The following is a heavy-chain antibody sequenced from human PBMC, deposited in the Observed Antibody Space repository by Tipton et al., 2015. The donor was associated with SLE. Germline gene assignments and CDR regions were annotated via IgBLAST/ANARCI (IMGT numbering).Heavy chain of an antibody. CDR3: ARDPHSSGWSFDY. V-gene: IGHV4-59*12. CDR2: IYYSGST. D-gene: IGHD6-19*01. CDR1: GGSISSYY. J-gene: IGHJ4*02. Sequence: TLSLTCTVSGGSISSYYWSWIRQPPGKGLEWIGYIYYSGSTYYNPSLKSRVSISVDTSKNQFSLKLSSVTAADTAVYYCARDPHSSGWSFDYWGQGTLVTVSS.